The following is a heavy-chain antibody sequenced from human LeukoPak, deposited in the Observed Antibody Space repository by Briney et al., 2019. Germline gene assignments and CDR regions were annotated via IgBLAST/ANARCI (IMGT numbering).Heavy chain of an antibody. D-gene: IGHD5-24*01. J-gene: IGHJ4*02. CDR2: INSSGSST. CDR3: AKEMGDGYKVDC. V-gene: IGHV3-74*01. Sequence: PGGSLRLSCAASGFTFSSYWMHWVRQAPGKGLVWVSRINSSGSSTTYADSVKGRFTISRDNAKNTLYLQMNSLRAEDTAVYYCAKEMGDGYKVDCWGQGTLVTVSS. CDR1: GFTFSSYW.